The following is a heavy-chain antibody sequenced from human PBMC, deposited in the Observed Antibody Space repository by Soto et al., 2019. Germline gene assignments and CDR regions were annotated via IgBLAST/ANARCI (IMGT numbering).Heavy chain of an antibody. J-gene: IGHJ3*02. Sequence: SETLSLTSTVSGGSIKNYYWIFIRHSSGKALEWIGRIYTRGSTKYNPSLKSQVTMSVDTSKNQFSLKLNSVSAADTAVYFCARDLLIVGAPDAFDIWGQGTMVT. D-gene: IGHD1-26*01. CDR1: GGSIKNYY. CDR3: ARDLLIVGAPDAFDI. CDR2: IYTRGST. V-gene: IGHV4-4*07.